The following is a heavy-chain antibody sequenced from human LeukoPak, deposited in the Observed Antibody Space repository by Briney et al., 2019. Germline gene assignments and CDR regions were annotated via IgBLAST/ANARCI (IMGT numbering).Heavy chain of an antibody. CDR1: GFTFSSYA. D-gene: IGHD1-1*01. J-gene: IGHJ4*02. V-gene: IGHV3-30-3*01. CDR3: ARAPGTSYYLAY. CDR2: ISYNGSDK. Sequence: GGSLRLSCAASGFTFSSYAMHWVRQAPGKGLEWVAVISYNGSDKYYAYSVKGRFTISRDNSKNTLYLQMNSLRAEDTAVYYCARAPGTSYYLAYWGQGTLVTVPS.